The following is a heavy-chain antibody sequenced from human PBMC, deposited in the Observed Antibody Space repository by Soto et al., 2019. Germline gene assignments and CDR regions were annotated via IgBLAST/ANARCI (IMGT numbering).Heavy chain of an antibody. J-gene: IGHJ3*02. V-gene: IGHV3-30*18. D-gene: IGHD2-8*02. CDR2: LSYDGSNQ. CDR3: AKSWSGSHGAFDM. Sequence: QVQLVESGGGVVQPGRSLSLSCAASGFIFSTYGMHWVRQAPGKGLEWVAVLSYDGSNQYYEDSVKGRFTISRDNSKSTLYLQMNSLRVEDTAVYYCAKSWSGSHGAFDMWGQGTMVTVSA. CDR1: GFIFSTYG.